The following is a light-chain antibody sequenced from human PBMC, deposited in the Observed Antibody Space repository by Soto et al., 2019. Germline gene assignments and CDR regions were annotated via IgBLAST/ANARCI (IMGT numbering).Light chain of an antibody. Sequence: DIQMTQSPSSLSASVGDRVTITCQASQDISTYLNWYQQRPGKAPKLLIYDATNLEKGVPSRFSGSGSGTDFTFTISSLKPEDLATYYCQQYDNLPSFGGGTKVDIK. CDR1: QDISTY. J-gene: IGKJ4*01. CDR2: DAT. V-gene: IGKV1-33*01. CDR3: QQYDNLPS.